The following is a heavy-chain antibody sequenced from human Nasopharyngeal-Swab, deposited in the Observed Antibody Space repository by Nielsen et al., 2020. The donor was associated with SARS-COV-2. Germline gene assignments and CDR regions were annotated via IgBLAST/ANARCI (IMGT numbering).Heavy chain of an antibody. V-gene: IGHV3-74*03. CDR2: INRDGSDT. CDR1: GVTLSSYW. CDR3: ARETAVAGDYYFDY. Sequence: GESLKISCAASGVTLSSYWMHWVRQVAGKGPVWVSRINRDGSDTKYADSVKGRFTISRDNAKNTLYLQMNSLRVEDTAVYYCARETAVAGDYYFDYWGQGTLVAVSS. J-gene: IGHJ4*02. D-gene: IGHD6-19*01.